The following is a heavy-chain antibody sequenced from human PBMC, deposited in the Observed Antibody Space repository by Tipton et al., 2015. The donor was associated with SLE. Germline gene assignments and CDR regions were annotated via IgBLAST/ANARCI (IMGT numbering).Heavy chain of an antibody. CDR3: ARASLPDAFDI. CDR2: ITSSGSTI. J-gene: IGHJ3*02. CDR1: GFTFSGFE. Sequence: SLRLSCAASGFTFSGFEMNWVRQAPGKGLEWVSYITSSGSTIYYADSVKGRFTIPRDNAKNSLYLQMNSLRAEDTAVYYCARASLPDAFDIWGKGTTVTVSS. V-gene: IGHV3-48*03.